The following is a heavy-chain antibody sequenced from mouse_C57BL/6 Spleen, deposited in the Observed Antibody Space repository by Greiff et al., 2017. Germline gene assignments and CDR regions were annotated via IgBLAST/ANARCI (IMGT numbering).Heavy chain of an antibody. D-gene: IGHD3-2*02. CDR2: IYPGGGYT. V-gene: IGHV1-63*01. Sequence: LVESGAELVRPGTSVKMSCKASGYTFTNYWIGWAKQRPGHGLEWIGDIYPGGGYTNYNEKFKGKATLTADKSSSTAYMQFSSLTSEDSAIYYCARSTAQAYYFDYWGQGTTLTVSS. J-gene: IGHJ2*01. CDR1: GYTFTNYW. CDR3: ARSTAQAYYFDY.